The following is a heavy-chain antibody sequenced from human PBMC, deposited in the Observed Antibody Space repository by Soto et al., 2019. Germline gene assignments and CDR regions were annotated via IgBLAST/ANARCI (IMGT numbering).Heavy chain of an antibody. V-gene: IGHV4-39*01. CDR3: ARQTYYYYYMDV. J-gene: IGHJ6*03. CDR1: GGSISSSIYY. CDR2: IYYSGST. Sequence: SETLSLTCTVSGGSISSSIYYWGWIRQPPGKGLEWIGSIYYSGSTYYNPSLKSRVTISVDTSKNQFSLKLSSVTAADTAVYYCARQTYYYYYMDVWGIGTTVTVSS.